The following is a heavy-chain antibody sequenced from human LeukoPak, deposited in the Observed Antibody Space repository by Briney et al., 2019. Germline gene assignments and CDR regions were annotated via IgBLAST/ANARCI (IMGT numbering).Heavy chain of an antibody. CDR2: INNNGITT. V-gene: IGHV3-64D*06. J-gene: IGHJ4*02. Sequence: PGGSLRLSCVVSGFTFSSYAMHWVRQAPGKGLEYGSGINNNGITTYYADSVKARFTISRDNFSNTLYLQMSSLRPDDTAVYYCVKDLVGFFDWLFDHWGRGTLVSVSS. D-gene: IGHD3-9*01. CDR3: VKDLVGFFDWLFDH. CDR1: GFTFSSYA.